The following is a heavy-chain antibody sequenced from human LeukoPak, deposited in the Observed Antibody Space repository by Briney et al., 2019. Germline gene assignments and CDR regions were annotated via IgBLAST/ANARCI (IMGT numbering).Heavy chain of an antibody. Sequence: SQTLSLTCTVSGGSTSSGSYYWSWVRQPAGKGLEWIGRIHTSGSTNYNPSLKSRVTISVDTSKNQFSLKLSSVTAADTAVYYCVRDHAYSSSPYMDVWGKGTTVTVSS. D-gene: IGHD6-6*01. J-gene: IGHJ6*03. CDR3: VRDHAYSSSPYMDV. CDR2: IHTSGST. CDR1: GGSTSSGSYY. V-gene: IGHV4-61*02.